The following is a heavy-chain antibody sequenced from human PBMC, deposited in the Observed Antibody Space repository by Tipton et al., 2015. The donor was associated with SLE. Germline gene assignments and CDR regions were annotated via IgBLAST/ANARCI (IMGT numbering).Heavy chain of an antibody. CDR1: GDSISSHY. CDR2: INHSGST. V-gene: IGHV4-34*01. CDR3: ARGSRVDY. Sequence: TLSLTCTVSGDSISSHYWSWIRQPPGKGLEWIGEINHSGSTNYNPSLKSRVTISVDTSKNQFSLKLSSVTAADTAVYYCARGSRVDYWGQGTLVTVSS. J-gene: IGHJ4*02.